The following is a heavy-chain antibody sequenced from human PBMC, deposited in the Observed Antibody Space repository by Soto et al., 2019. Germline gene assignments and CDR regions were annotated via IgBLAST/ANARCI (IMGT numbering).Heavy chain of an antibody. D-gene: IGHD2-2*01. J-gene: IGHJ6*02. V-gene: IGHV4-59*01. CDR3: ARDSTPSIVLVPAAQYSMDV. Sequence: SENLPLTCTVSGCSISSYYWSWIRQPPGKGLECIGYIYYSGSTNYNPSLKSRVTISVDTSKNQFSLKLSSVTAADTAVYYCARDSTPSIVLVPAAQYSMDVWGQGTTVS. CDR1: GCSISSYY. CDR2: IYYSGST.